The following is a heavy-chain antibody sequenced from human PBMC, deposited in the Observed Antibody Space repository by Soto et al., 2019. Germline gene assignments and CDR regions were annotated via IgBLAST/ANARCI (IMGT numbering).Heavy chain of an antibody. D-gene: IGHD3-22*01. Sequence: EVQLVESGGGLVQPGGSLRLSCSASGFTFRSHWMRWVRQAPGKGLEWVANIKQDGSEKYYVDSVKGRVTISRDNAKNSLYLQMNSLRADDTAVYYCARADYYDSSGYYCGNWGQGTLVTVSS. J-gene: IGHJ4*02. CDR2: IKQDGSEK. CDR1: GFTFRSHW. CDR3: ARADYYDSSGYYCGN. V-gene: IGHV3-7*04.